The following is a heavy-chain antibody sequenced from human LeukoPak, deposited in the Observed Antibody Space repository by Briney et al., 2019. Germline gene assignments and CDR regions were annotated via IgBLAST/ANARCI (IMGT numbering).Heavy chain of an antibody. V-gene: IGHV1-2*02. Sequence: ASVKVSCKASGYTFTGYYMHWVRQAPGQGLEWMGWINPNSGGTNYAQKFQGRVTMTRDTSFSTAYMELSRLRSDDTAVYYCARDGGSYYGSGSYPSGWFDPWGQGTLVTVSS. D-gene: IGHD3-10*01. CDR3: ARDGGSYYGSGSYPSGWFDP. CDR1: GYTFTGYY. J-gene: IGHJ5*02. CDR2: INPNSGGT.